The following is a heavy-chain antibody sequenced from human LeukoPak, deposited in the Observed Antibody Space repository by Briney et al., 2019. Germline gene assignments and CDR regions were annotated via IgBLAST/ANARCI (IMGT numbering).Heavy chain of an antibody. V-gene: IGHV1-3*03. D-gene: IGHD3-9*01. CDR2: INAGNGNT. Sequence: ASVEVSCKASGYTFTSYAMHWVRQAPGQRIEWMGWINAGNGNTKYSQEFQGRVTITRDTSASTAYMGLSSLRSEDMAVYYCARDVVYDILTGYAFDYWGQGTLVTVSS. CDR3: ARDVVYDILTGYAFDY. J-gene: IGHJ4*02. CDR1: GYTFTSYA.